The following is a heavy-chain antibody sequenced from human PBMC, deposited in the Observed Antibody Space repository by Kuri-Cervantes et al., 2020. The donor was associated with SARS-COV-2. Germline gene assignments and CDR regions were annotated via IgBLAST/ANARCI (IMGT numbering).Heavy chain of an antibody. CDR1: GGSFSGYY. CDR3: ARSPVYSSSWDV. Sequence: SETLSLTCAVYGGSFSGYYWSWIRQPPGEGLEWIGEINHSGSTNYNPSPKSRVTISVDTSKNQFSLKLSSVAAAETAVYYCARSPVYSSSWDVWGKGTTVTVSS. D-gene: IGHD6-6*01. V-gene: IGHV4-34*01. J-gene: IGHJ6*04. CDR2: INHSGST.